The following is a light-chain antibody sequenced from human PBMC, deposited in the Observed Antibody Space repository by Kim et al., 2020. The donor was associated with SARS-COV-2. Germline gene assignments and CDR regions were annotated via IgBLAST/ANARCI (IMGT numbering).Light chain of an antibody. CDR2: SNN. CDR1: DSNVGSNT. J-gene: IGLJ3*02. V-gene: IGLV1-44*01. Sequence: GQRVTISCSGSDSNVGSNTVNWYQQFPGTAPKLIIDSNNRRPSGVPDRVSGSKSGTSASLAISGLQSEDEADYYCAAWDDSLDVWMFGGGTQLTVL. CDR3: AAWDDSLDVWM.